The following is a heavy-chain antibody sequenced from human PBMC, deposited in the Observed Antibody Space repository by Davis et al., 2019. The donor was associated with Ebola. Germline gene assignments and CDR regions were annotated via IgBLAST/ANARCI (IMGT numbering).Heavy chain of an antibody. CDR1: GFNFGRYG. V-gene: IGHV3-48*02. J-gene: IGHJ6*03. CDR3: ARGTSSWDYYYYYMDA. CDR2: IGSDSFNI. Sequence: GESLKISCAASGFNFGRYGMNWVRQAPGKGLEWVSYIGSDSFNIHYPDSVKGRFTISRDNAKNSLYLQINSLRDEDTAVYYCARGTSSWDYYYYYMDAWGKGTTVTVSS. D-gene: IGHD6-6*01.